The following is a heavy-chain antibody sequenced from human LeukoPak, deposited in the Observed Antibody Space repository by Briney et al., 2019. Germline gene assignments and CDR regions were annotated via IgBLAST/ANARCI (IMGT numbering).Heavy chain of an antibody. CDR2: IYYDGNNK. Sequence: PGGSLRLSCEASGFTFRNYGMHWVRQAPGKGLQWVAVIYYDGNNKYYADSVKGRFTISRDNSKNTLYLQMNSLRAEDTAVYYCAREILGAYDAFDVWGQGTMVTVSS. V-gene: IGHV3-33*01. CDR1: GFTFRNYG. D-gene: IGHD7-27*01. CDR3: AREILGAYDAFDV. J-gene: IGHJ3*01.